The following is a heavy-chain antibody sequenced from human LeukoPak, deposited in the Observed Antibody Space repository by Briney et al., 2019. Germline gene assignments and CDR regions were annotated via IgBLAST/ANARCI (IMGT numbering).Heavy chain of an antibody. V-gene: IGHV1-2*02. CDR3: ARENNSGWYRKAAFDY. J-gene: IGHJ4*02. D-gene: IGHD6-19*01. Sequence: GASVKVSCKASVYTFTGYYMHWVRQTPGQGLEWVGWINPNGGGTNYAQKLQGRVTLTRDTSITTAYLEVTRLESDDTAIYFCARENNSGWYRKAAFDYWGQGALVTVTS. CDR2: INPNGGGT. CDR1: VYTFTGYY.